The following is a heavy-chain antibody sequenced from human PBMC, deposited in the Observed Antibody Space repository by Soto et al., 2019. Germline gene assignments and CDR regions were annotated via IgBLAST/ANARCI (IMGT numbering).Heavy chain of an antibody. D-gene: IGHD2-15*01. CDR2: ISPKFGRT. V-gene: IGHV1-18*01. CDR3: ARDDCNGGRCDGGHSLDL. CDR1: DYIFLAYG. J-gene: IGHJ2*01. Sequence: QVQLVQSGPEVKKAGASVKVSCTAPTDYIFLAYGFDWVRQAPGQGLEWMGWISPKFGRTNYARTLQDRFTMATCVSTKAVSMGLRVLRSDDTAVYYCARDDCNGGRCDGGHSLDLWGRGRPISVSS.